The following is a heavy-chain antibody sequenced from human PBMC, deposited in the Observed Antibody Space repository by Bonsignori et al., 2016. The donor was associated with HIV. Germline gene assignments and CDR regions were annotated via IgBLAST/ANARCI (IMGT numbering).Heavy chain of an antibody. CDR2: IIPIMDMA. Sequence: WVRQAPGQGLEWMGTIIPIMDMATYAQKFQDRVTITADESTSTAYMELSSLSSEETAVYYCARAPYCSSASCKRPLDYWGQGTLVTVSS. J-gene: IGHJ4*02. D-gene: IGHD2-2*01. CDR3: ARAPYCSSASCKRPLDY. V-gene: IGHV1-69*04.